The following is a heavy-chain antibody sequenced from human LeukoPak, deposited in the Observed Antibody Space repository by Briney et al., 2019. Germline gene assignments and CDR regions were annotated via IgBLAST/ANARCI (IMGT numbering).Heavy chain of an antibody. CDR2: ISGGSTTI. CDR3: AKDPHNYYAFLYYYYMDV. D-gene: IGHD3-10*01. CDR1: GFTFSSYT. V-gene: IGHV3-48*04. Sequence: GGSLRLSCAASGFTFSSYTMNWVRQAPGKGLEWVSYISGGSTTIYYADSVKGRFTISRDNAKNSLYLQMNSLRAEDTAVYYCAKDPHNYYAFLYYYYMDVWGKGTTVTVSS. J-gene: IGHJ6*03.